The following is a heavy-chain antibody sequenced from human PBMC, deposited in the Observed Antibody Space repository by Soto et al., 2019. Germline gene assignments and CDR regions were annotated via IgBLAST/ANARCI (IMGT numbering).Heavy chain of an antibody. CDR2: IYHSGST. V-gene: IGHV4-30-2*01. CDR3: AKDTYYYSSSGYYVFDS. CDR1: GGSISSGGYS. J-gene: IGHJ4*02. Sequence: PSETLSLTCAVSGGSISSGGYSWSWIRQPPGKGLEWIGYIYHSGSTYYNPSLKSRVTISVDRSKNQFSLKLSSVTAADTAVYYCAKDTYYYSSSGYYVFDSWGQGTLVTVSS. D-gene: IGHD3-22*01.